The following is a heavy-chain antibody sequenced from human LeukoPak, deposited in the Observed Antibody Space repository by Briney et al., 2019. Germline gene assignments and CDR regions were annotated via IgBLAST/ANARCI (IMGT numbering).Heavy chain of an antibody. CDR1: GFTVSSNY. CDR3: ALGELLPHFDY. V-gene: IGHV3-66*01. CDR2: IYSGGST. J-gene: IGHJ4*02. D-gene: IGHD3-10*01. Sequence: GRSLRLSCAASGFTVSSNYMSWVRQAPGKGLEWVSVIYSGGSTYYADSVKGRFTISRDNSKNTLYLQMNSLRAEDTAVYYCALGELLPHFDYWGQGTLVTVSS.